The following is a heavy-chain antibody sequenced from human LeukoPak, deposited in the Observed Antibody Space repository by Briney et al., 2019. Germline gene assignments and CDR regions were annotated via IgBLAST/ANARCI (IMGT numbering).Heavy chain of an antibody. D-gene: IGHD3-10*01. CDR3: ASGPADRESYYRAYYYYYMDV. V-gene: IGHV1-2*02. CDR1: GYTFTGYY. CDR2: INPNSGGT. Sequence: ASVKVSCKASGYTFTGYYMHWVRQAPGQGLEWMGWINPNSGGTNYAQKFQGRVTITADKSTSTAYMELSSLRSEDTAVYYCASGPADRESYYRAYYYYYMDVWGKGTTVTVSS. J-gene: IGHJ6*03.